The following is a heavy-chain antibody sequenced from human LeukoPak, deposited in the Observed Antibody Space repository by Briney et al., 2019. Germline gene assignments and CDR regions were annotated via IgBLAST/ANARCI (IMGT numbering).Heavy chain of an antibody. CDR2: IYSSGST. J-gene: IGHJ2*01. Sequence: SQTLSLTCTVSGGSISSYYWSWIRQPAGKGLEWIGRIYSSGSTNYNPSLKSRVTMSVDTSKNQFSLKLSSVTAADTAVYYCARGQYHLLYWYFDLWGRGTLVTVSS. V-gene: IGHV4-4*07. CDR3: ARGQYHLLYWYFDL. D-gene: IGHD2-2*01. CDR1: GGSISSYY.